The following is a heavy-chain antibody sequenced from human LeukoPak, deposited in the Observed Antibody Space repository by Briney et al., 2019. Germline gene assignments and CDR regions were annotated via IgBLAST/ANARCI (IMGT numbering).Heavy chain of an antibody. CDR3: ARSRLRAVHWFDP. J-gene: IGHJ5*02. D-gene: IGHD4-17*01. CDR2: ISGSGGST. V-gene: IGHV3-23*01. CDR1: GFTFSSYA. Sequence: PGGSLRLSCAASGFTFSSYAMSWVRQAPGKGLEWVSAISGSGGSTYYAHSVKGRFTISRDNAKNSLYLQMNSLRAEDTALYYCARSRLRAVHWFDPWGQGTLVTVSS.